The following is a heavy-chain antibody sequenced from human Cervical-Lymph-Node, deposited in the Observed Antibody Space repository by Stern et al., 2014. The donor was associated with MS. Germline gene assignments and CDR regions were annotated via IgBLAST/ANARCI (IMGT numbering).Heavy chain of an antibody. V-gene: IGHV2-5*02. J-gene: IGHJ4*02. CDR1: GFSLSTRGVG. D-gene: IGHD6-19*01. Sequence: QVTLRESGPTMVKPTQTLTLTCMFSGFSLSTRGVGVGWIRQPPGKALEWLTVIYSDDDKRYSPSLKSRLTITKDTSKNQVVLTMTNMDPVDTATYYCAHIGVAVPCFDSWGQGTLVTVSS. CDR2: IYSDDDK. CDR3: AHIGVAVPCFDS.